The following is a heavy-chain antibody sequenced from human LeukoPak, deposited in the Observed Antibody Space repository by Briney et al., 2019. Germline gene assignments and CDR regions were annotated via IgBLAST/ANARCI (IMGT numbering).Heavy chain of an antibody. CDR2: VWHDGSIK. CDR1: GFTFSTYG. CDR3: ARAVGPFDF. Sequence: GRSLRLSCAASGFTFSTYGMHWVRQAPGKGLEWVAVVWHDGSIKYYADSVKGRFTISRDNSKNTLYLQMNSLRAEDTAVYYCARAVGPFDFWGPGTIVIVSS. V-gene: IGHV3-33*01. J-gene: IGHJ3*01.